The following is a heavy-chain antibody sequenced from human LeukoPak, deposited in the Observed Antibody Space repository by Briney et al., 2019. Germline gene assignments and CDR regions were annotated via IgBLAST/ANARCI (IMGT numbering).Heavy chain of an antibody. D-gene: IGHD2/OR15-2a*01. Sequence: GGSLRLSCAASGFTFSDYYMSWIRQAPVKVLEWVSYISSSGSTIYYADSVKGRFTISRDNAKNSLYLQMNSLRAEDTAVYYCARGNRPYNWFDPWGQGTLVTVSS. CDR1: GFTFSDYY. V-gene: IGHV3-11*01. CDR2: ISSSGSTI. J-gene: IGHJ5*02. CDR3: ARGNRPYNWFDP.